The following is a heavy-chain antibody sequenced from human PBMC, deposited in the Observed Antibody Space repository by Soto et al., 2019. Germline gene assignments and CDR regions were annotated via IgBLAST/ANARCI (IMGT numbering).Heavy chain of an antibody. CDR1: GYTSISYW. V-gene: IGHV5-51*01. CDR2: IYPGDSDT. D-gene: IGHD3-16*02. J-gene: IGHJ4*02. CDR3: ARIIAASGTGFDY. Sequence: PGESLKISCKGSGYTSISYWIGWVRQKPGKGLEWMGMIYPGDSDTRYSPSFQGQVTISADKSINTAYLQWSSLEASDTAVYYCARIIAASGTGFDYWGQGTLVTVSS.